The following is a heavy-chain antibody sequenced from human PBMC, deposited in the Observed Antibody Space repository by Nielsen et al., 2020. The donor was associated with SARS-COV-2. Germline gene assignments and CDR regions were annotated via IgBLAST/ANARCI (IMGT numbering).Heavy chain of an antibody. CDR2: ISYDGSNK. J-gene: IGHJ3*02. D-gene: IGHD4-23*01. V-gene: IGHV3-30*04. Sequence: GESLKISCAASGFTFSSYAMHWVRQAPGKGLEWVAVISYDGSNKYYADSVKGRFTISRDNSKNTLYLQMNSLRAEDTAVYYCAKAVDYGGNDAFDIWGQGTMVTVSS. CDR3: AKAVDYGGNDAFDI. CDR1: GFTFSSYA.